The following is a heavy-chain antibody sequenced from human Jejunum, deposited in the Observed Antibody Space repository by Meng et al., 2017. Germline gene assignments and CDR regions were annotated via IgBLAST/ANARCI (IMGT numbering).Heavy chain of an antibody. D-gene: IGHD6-13*01. V-gene: IGHV1-18*01. CDR3: ARDYSSSWILDY. Sequence: ASVKVSCKASGYTLSSFGITWVRQAPGQGLEWMGWISANNDNTNYAQKLQGRVTITTDESKSTAYLELSSLRSDDAAVYYCARDYSSSWILDYWGQGTLVTVSS. CDR2: ISANNDNT. CDR1: GYTLSSFG. J-gene: IGHJ4*02.